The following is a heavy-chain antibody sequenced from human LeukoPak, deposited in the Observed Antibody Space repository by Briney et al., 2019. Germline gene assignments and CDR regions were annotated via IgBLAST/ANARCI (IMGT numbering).Heavy chain of an antibody. CDR2: IWYDGSNK. D-gene: IGHD6-13*01. J-gene: IGHJ4*02. Sequence: GGFLRLSCAASGFTFSSYGMHWVRQAPGKGLEWVAVIWYDGSNKYYADSVKGRFTISRDNSKNTLYLQMNSLRAEDTAVYYCARDYRSSSWYDYWGQGTLVTVSS. V-gene: IGHV3-33*01. CDR3: ARDYRSSSWYDY. CDR1: GFTFSSYG.